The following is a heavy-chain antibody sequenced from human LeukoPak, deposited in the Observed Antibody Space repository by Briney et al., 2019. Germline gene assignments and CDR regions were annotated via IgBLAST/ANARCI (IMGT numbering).Heavy chain of an antibody. CDR3: ATRPYGGPFDY. D-gene: IGHD4-17*01. V-gene: IGHV3-23*01. Sequence: GGSLRLSCSVSGFNFRSYAMGWVRQAPGKGLDWVSSISGGGDSTYYADSVKGRFTISRDNSKNTLYLQMNSLRAEDTAVYYCATRPYGGPFDYWGQGTLVTVSS. CDR2: ISGGGDST. J-gene: IGHJ4*02. CDR1: GFNFRSYA.